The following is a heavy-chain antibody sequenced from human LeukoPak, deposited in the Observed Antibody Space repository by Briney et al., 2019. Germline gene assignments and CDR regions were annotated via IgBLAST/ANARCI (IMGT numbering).Heavy chain of an antibody. CDR3: GLYSNYVDY. V-gene: IGHV3-7*01. Sequence: PGGSLRLSCAASGFTFPNAWVNWVRQAPGKGLEWVANIKQDGSEKYYVDSVKGQFTISRDNAKNSLYLQMNSLRAEDTAVYYCGLYSNYVDYWGQGTLVTVSS. CDR1: GFTFPNAW. D-gene: IGHD4-11*01. CDR2: IKQDGSEK. J-gene: IGHJ4*02.